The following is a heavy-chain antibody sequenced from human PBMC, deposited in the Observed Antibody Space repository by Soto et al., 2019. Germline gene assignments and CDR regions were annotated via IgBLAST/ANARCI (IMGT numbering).Heavy chain of an antibody. Sequence: ASVKVSCKASGYTFTGYYMHWVRQAPGQGLEWMGWINPNSGGTNYAQKFQGRVTMTRDTSISTAYMELSRLRSDDTAVYYCARAGGDYYYYYGMDVWGQGTKVTAPS. CDR1: GYTFTGYY. CDR3: ARAGGDYYYYYGMDV. D-gene: IGHD2-8*02. J-gene: IGHJ6*02. CDR2: INPNSGGT. V-gene: IGHV1-2*02.